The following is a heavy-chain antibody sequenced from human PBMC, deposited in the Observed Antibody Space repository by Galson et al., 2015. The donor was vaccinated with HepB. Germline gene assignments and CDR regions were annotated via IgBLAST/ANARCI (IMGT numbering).Heavy chain of an antibody. J-gene: IGHJ4*03. Sequence: SVKVSCKAAGYTFNNHAMHWVRQAPGLGLEWMGWINDGSGNTRYSEKFQGRVTITVDTSANTVYMELSSLRSEDTAVYYCARDRPPPVISGALDLWGQGTLVTISS. V-gene: IGHV1-3*01. CDR2: INDGSGNT. CDR3: ARDRPPPVISGALDL. D-gene: IGHD3-10*01. CDR1: GYTFNNHA.